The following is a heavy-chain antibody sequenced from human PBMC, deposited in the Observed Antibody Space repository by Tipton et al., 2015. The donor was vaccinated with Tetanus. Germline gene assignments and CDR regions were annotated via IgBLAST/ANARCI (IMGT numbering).Heavy chain of an antibody. CDR3: ARKLGNGWFDP. CDR2: FYYSGNT. CDR1: GGSISSGGYY. Sequence: TLSLTCTVSGGSISSGGYYWSWIRQHPGKGLEWIGYFYYSGNTNYNPSFNNRVTISVDTSKNQLSLTLSSVTTADTAVYYCARKLGNGWFDPWGQGILVTVSS. D-gene: IGHD2-8*01. V-gene: IGHV4-61*08. J-gene: IGHJ5*02.